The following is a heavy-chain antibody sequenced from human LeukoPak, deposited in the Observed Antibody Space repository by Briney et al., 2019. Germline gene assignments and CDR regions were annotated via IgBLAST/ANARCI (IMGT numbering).Heavy chain of an antibody. CDR1: GGSISSYY. Sequence: SETLSLTCTVSGGSISSYYWSWIRQPAGKGLEWIGRIYTSGSTNYNPSLKSRVTMSVDTPKNQFSLKLSSVTAADTAVYYCARTTHGQDWNDVFDPWGQGTLVTVSS. CDR2: IYTSGST. V-gene: IGHV4-4*07. D-gene: IGHD1-1*01. J-gene: IGHJ5*02. CDR3: ARTTHGQDWNDVFDP.